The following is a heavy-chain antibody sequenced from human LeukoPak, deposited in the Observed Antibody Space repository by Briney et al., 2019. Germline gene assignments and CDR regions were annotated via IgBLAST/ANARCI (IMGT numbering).Heavy chain of an antibody. CDR3: AREGDGGANIDY. J-gene: IGHJ4*02. V-gene: IGHV4-39*07. CDR1: GGSISSSSYY. Sequence: SETLSLTCTVFGGSISSSSYYWGWIRQPPGKGLEWIGSIYYSGSTYYNPSLKSRVTISVDTSKNQFSLKLSSVTAADTAVYYCAREGDGGANIDYWGQGTLVTVSS. CDR2: IYYSGST. D-gene: IGHD4-23*01.